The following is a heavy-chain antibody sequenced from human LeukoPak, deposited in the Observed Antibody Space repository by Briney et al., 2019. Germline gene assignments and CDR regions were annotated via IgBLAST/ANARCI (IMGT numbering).Heavy chain of an antibody. Sequence: GGSLRLSCAASGFAFGTYAMSWVRQAPGMGLEWVSGISGSGGSTYYADSVKGRFTISRDNSKNTLYLQMNSLRAEDTAVYYCAKDNNSGWSTYWYFDLRGRGTLVTVSS. V-gene: IGHV3-23*01. CDR2: ISGSGGST. CDR1: GFAFGTYA. J-gene: IGHJ2*01. D-gene: IGHD6-19*01. CDR3: AKDNNSGWSTYWYFDL.